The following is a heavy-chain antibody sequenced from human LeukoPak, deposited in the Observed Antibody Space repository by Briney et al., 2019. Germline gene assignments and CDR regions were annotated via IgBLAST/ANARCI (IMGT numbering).Heavy chain of an antibody. CDR2: MNPNSGNT. J-gene: IGHJ6*02. V-gene: IGHV1-8*01. CDR1: GYTFTSYD. Sequence: GASVKVSCKASGYTFTSYDINWVRQATGQGLEWMGWMNPNSGNTGYAQKFQGRVTMTRNTSISTAYMELSSLRSEDTAVYYCARTPYGGTNYYYYGMDVWGQGTTVTVSS. CDR3: ARTPYGGTNYYYYGMDV. D-gene: IGHD4-23*01.